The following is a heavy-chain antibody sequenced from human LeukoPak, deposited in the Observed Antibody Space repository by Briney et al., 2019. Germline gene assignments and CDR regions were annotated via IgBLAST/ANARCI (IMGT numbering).Heavy chain of an antibody. J-gene: IGHJ4*02. V-gene: IGHV1-3*01. CDR1: GYTFTTFS. Sequence: ASVKVSCKPSGYTFTTFSLHWVRQAPGQRLEWMGWVNPVNGNTKYSQKFQGRVTFTRDTSANTAYMELSRLRSEDTAAYYCAKEHSTSWSDLDYWGQGTLVTVSS. D-gene: IGHD2-2*01. CDR3: AKEHSTSWSDLDY. CDR2: VNPVNGNT.